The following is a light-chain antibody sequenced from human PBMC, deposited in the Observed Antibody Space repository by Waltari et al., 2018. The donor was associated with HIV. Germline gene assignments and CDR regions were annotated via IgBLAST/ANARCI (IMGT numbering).Light chain of an antibody. CDR1: SSDVGGYNY. CDR3: TSYTSSSTLVV. Sequence: QSALTQPASVSGSLGQSITISCTGTSSDVGGYNYVSWYQHHPGKAPKLMIYDVTNRPSGVSNRFAGSKSSKTASLTTSGRQAEDESDYYCTSYTSSSTLVVFGGGTNLTVL. V-gene: IGLV2-14*03. J-gene: IGLJ2*01. CDR2: DVT.